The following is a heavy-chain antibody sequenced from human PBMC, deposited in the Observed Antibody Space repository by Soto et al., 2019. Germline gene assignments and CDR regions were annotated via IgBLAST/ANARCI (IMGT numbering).Heavy chain of an antibody. CDR2: IYWDDDK. CDR1: GFSLSTSGVG. CDR3: ALLTYYYDSSGYYTSAEYFQH. V-gene: IGHV2-5*02. Sequence: QITLKESGPTLVKPTQTLTLTCTFSGFSLSTSGVGVGWIRQPPGKALEWLALIYWDDDKRYSPSLKSRLTITKDTSKIQVVLTMTNMDPVDTATYYCALLTYYYDSSGYYTSAEYFQHWGEGTLVTVSS. D-gene: IGHD3-22*01. J-gene: IGHJ1*01.